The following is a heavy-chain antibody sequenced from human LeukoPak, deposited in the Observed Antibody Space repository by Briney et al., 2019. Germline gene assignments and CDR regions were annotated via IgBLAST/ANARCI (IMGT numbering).Heavy chain of an antibody. D-gene: IGHD3-16*02. CDR3: ARGHYDYVWGSYRYTFALFDY. Sequence: PSETLSLTCAVYGGSFSGYYWSWIRQPPGKGLEWIGEINHSGSTNYNPSLKSRVTISVDTSKNQFSLKLSSVTAADTAVYCCARGHYDYVWGSYRYTFALFDYWGQGTLVTVSS. J-gene: IGHJ4*02. CDR1: GGSFSGYY. CDR2: INHSGST. V-gene: IGHV4-34*01.